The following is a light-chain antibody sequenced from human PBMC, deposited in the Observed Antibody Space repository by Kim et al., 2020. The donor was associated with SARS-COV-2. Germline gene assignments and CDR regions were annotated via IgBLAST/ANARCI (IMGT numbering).Light chain of an antibody. CDR1: KLGDKY. Sequence: SGSPGQTASITCSGDKLGDKYACWYQQKPGQSHVLVIYQDSKRPSGIPERFSGSNSGNTATLTISGTQAMDEADYYCQAWDSSTVVFGGGTQLTVL. J-gene: IGLJ2*01. CDR2: QDS. V-gene: IGLV3-1*01. CDR3: QAWDSSTVV.